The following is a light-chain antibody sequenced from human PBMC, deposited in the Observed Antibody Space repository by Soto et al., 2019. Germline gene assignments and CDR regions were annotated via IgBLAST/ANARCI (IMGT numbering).Light chain of an antibody. CDR3: QQYNDWPPKQYT. J-gene: IGKJ2*01. Sequence: EIVLTQSPGTLSLSPGERATLSCRASQSVSSSYLAWYQQKPGQAPRLLIYGASTRATGIPARFSGSGSGTEFTLTISSLQSEDFAVYYCQQYNDWPPKQYTFGQGTKLEVK. V-gene: IGKV3-15*01. CDR2: GAS. CDR1: QSVSSSY.